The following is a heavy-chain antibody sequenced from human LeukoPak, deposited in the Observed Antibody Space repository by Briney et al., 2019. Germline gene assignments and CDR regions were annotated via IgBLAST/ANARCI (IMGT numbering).Heavy chain of an antibody. CDR1: GFTFSSYA. CDR2: ISGSGGST. D-gene: IGHD3-22*01. Sequence: GGSLRLSCAASGFTFSSYAMSWVRQAPGKGPEWVSAISGSGGSTYYADSVKGRFTISRDNSKNTLYLQMNSLRAEDTAVYYCAKDPPLFDSSGYYFDYWGQGTLVTVSS. V-gene: IGHV3-23*01. CDR3: AKDPPLFDSSGYYFDY. J-gene: IGHJ4*02.